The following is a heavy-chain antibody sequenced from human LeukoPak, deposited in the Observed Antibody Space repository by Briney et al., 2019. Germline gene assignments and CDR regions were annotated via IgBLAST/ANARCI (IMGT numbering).Heavy chain of an antibody. V-gene: IGHV3-30-3*02. CDR3: AKEIAVAGGDFDY. D-gene: IGHD6-19*01. CDR1: GFTFNSYA. Sequence: GGSLRLSCAASGFTFNSYAMHWVRQAPGKGLEWVALISNDGANIYYADSVKGRFTISRDNYKNTLSLLMNSLRVEDTAVYYCAKEIAVAGGDFDYWGQGTLVTVSS. J-gene: IGHJ4*02. CDR2: ISNDGANI.